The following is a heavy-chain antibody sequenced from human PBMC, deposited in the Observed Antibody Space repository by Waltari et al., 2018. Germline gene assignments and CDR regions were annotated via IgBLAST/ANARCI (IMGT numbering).Heavy chain of an antibody. CDR3: ARERHRLMEEGYLMALDP. J-gene: IGHJ5*02. D-gene: IGHD3-3*01. CDR2: ISGNNGHT. CDR1: GYTFSDYA. Sequence: QVQLLQSVAEVKTPGASVKVSCQASGYTFSDYAISWVRQAPGQGLEWMGWISGNNGHTNHAQKFQGRLIMTEDTSATTVYMELTYLTSDDTAVYYCARERHRLMEEGYLMALDPWGQGTLVTVSS. V-gene: IGHV1-18*01.